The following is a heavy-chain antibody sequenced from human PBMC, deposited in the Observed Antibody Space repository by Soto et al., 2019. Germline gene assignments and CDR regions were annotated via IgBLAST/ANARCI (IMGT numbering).Heavy chain of an antibody. J-gene: IGHJ6*04. V-gene: IGHV4-34*01. CDR2: INHSGST. CDR3: AKPGEYCSGGSCYPYYGMDV. CDR1: GGSFSGYY. D-gene: IGHD2-15*01. Sequence: SETLSLTCAVYGGSFSGYYWSWIRQPPGKGLEWIGEINHSGSTNYNPSLKSRVTISVDTSKNQFSLKLSSVTAADTAVYYCAKPGEYCSGGSCYPYYGMDVWGKGTTVTVSS.